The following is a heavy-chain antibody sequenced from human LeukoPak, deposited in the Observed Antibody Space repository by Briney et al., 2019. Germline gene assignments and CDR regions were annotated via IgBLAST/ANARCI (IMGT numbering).Heavy chain of an antibody. CDR3: AREERGQAINY. CDR1: GFTFSLYA. D-gene: IGHD2-21*01. V-gene: IGHV3-64*01. Sequence: GGSLRLSCATSGFTFSLYAMHWVRQAPEKGLEFVSAINSNGDSTYYANSVKGRFTISRDNSKNTLHLQMGSLRAEDMAVYYCAREERGQAINYWGQGTLVTVSS. CDR2: INSNGDST. J-gene: IGHJ4*02.